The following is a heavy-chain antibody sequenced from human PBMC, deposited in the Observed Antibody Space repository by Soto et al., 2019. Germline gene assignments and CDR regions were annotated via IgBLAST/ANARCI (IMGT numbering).Heavy chain of an antibody. CDR3: ARNRVSGMITFGGVIAPSRFDY. V-gene: IGHV4-39*01. D-gene: IGHD3-16*02. Sequence: SETLSLTCTVSGGSISSSSYYWGWIRQPPGKGLEWIGSIYYSGSTYYNPSLKSRVTISVDTSKNQFSLKLSSVTAADTAVYYCARNRVSGMITFGGVIAPSRFDYWGQGTLVTVSS. CDR1: GGSISSSSYY. CDR2: IYYSGST. J-gene: IGHJ4*02.